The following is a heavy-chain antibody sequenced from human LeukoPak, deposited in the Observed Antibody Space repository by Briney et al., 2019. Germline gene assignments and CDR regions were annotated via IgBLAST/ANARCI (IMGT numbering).Heavy chain of an antibody. D-gene: IGHD3-16*01. Sequence: GGSLRLSCAATAFTFSSYSMHWVRQAPGKGLEWVAVIWHDGSNKYHADSVKGRFTISRDNSKNTLYLQMNSLRAEDTAVYYCAGDTPPGGDYYFDYWGQGTLVIVSS. CDR3: AGDTPPGGDYYFDY. CDR1: AFTFSSYS. V-gene: IGHV3-33*01. J-gene: IGHJ4*02. CDR2: IWHDGSNK.